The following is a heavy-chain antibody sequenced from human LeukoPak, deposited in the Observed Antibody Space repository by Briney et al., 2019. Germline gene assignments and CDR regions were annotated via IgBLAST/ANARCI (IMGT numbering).Heavy chain of an antibody. Sequence: SETLSLTCTVSGGSISSYYWSWIRQPPGKGLEWIGYIYYSGSTNYKSSLKSRVTISVDTSKNQFSLKLSSLTAADTAVYYCAGGGDGYKPISIDYWGQGTLVTVSS. CDR3: AGGGDGYKPISIDY. J-gene: IGHJ4*02. D-gene: IGHD5-24*01. CDR2: IYYSGST. V-gene: IGHV4-59*01. CDR1: GGSISSYY.